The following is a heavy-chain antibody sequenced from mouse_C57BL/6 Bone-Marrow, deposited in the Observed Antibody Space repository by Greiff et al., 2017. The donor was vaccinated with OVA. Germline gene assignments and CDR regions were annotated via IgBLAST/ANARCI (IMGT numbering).Heavy chain of an antibody. Sequence: VQLQQPGAELVKPGASVKLSCKASGYTFTSYWMQWVKQRPGQGLEWIGEIDPSDSYTNYNQKFKGKATLTVDTSSSTAYMQLSSLTSEDSAVYYCANYYGSSYVRTWFAYWGQGTLVTVSA. CDR2: IDPSDSYT. V-gene: IGHV1-50*01. CDR3: ANYYGSSYVRTWFAY. D-gene: IGHD1-1*01. CDR1: GYTFTSYW. J-gene: IGHJ3*01.